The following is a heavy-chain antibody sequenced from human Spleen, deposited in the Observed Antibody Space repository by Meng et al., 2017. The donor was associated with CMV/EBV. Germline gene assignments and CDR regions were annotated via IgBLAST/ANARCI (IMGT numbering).Heavy chain of an antibody. CDR3: ARGVVPAAIRRANWFDP. J-gene: IGHJ5*02. CDR1: GGSISSGDYY. V-gene: IGHV4-30-4*08. Sequence: SETLSLTCTVSGGSISSGDYYWTWVRQSPGKGLEWIGFIYNSGSTNYNPSLKSRVTISVDTSKNQFSLKLSSVTAADTAVYYCARGVVPAAIRRANWFDPWGQGTLVTVSS. CDR2: IYNSGST. D-gene: IGHD2-2*02.